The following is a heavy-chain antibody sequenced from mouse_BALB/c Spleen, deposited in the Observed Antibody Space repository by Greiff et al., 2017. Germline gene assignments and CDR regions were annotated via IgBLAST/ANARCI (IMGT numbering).Heavy chain of an antibody. CDR2: IYPSDSYT. J-gene: IGHJ2*01. CDR3: TRGGYYFDY. V-gene: IGHV1-69*02. Sequence: QVQLQQPGAELVRPGASVKLSCKASGYTFTSYCINWVKQRPGQGLEWIGNIYPSDSYTNYNQKFKDKATLTVDKSSSTAYMQLSSPTSEDSAVYYCTRGGYYFDYWGQGTTLTVSS. CDR1: GYTFTSYC.